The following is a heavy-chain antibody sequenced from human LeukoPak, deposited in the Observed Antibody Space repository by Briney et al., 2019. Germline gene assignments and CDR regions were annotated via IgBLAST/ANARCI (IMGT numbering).Heavy chain of an antibody. CDR3: ARDSSREQWLPFDY. CDR1: GYTFTTYG. D-gene: IGHD6-19*01. CDR2: ISAYNGNT. V-gene: IGHV1-18*01. Sequence: VASVKVSCKASGYTFTTYGISWVGQAPGQGLEWMGWISAYNGNTNYAQKLQGRVTMTTDTSTSTAYMELRSLRSDDTAVYYCARDSSREQWLPFDYWGQGTLVTVSS. J-gene: IGHJ4*02.